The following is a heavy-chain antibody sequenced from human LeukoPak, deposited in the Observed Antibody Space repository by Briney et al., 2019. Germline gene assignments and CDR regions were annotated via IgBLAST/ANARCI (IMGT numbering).Heavy chain of an antibody. CDR3: ARNLGQTWGTVTTDLWYFDH. J-gene: IGHJ4*02. CDR2: IAYSGNA. D-gene: IGHD4-11*01. Sequence: SETLSLTCTVSGASIITTNYYWGWIRQPPGKGLEWIGSIAYSGNAYYNPSLRSRLSISMDASKNQFSLKVRFVTAADTAVYYCARNLGQTWGTVTTDLWYFDHWGQGTLVTVSS. CDR1: GASIITTNYY. V-gene: IGHV4-39*01.